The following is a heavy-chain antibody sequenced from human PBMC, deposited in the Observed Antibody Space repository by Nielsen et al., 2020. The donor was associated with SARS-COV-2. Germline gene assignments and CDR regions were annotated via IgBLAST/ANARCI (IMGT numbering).Heavy chain of an antibody. CDR1: GSPFNTYA. CDR3: ASDPSYASSWLHYFDF. Sequence: GGSLRLPCAAFGSPFNTYAMNWACQAPGKGLECVEYFSSACANIHYAASVNGRFTVSRDNAKNSLYLQMNNLRDEDTAVYYCASDPSYASSWLHYFDFWGQGTLVTVSS. CDR2: FSSACANI. D-gene: IGHD5-12*01. V-gene: IGHV3-48*02. J-gene: IGHJ4*02.